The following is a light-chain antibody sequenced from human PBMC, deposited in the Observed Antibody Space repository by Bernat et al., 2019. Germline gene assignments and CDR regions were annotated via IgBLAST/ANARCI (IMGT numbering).Light chain of an antibody. V-gene: IGLV1-47*02. CDR3: AVWDDSLSGSWV. CDR2: TDT. CDR1: DSNVCSNF. J-gene: IGLJ3*02. Sequence: QSVLTQPPSASGTPGRSVTISCSGTDSNVCSNFVYWYQQFPGTAPKLLIHTDTQRPSGVPDRFSGFKSGTSASLAISGLRSEDEADYYCAVWDDSLSGSWVFGGGTKLTVL.